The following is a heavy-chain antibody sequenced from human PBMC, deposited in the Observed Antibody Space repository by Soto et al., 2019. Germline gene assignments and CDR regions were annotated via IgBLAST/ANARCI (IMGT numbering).Heavy chain of an antibody. CDR2: ISSSSSYI. Sequence: XGSLRLSFAASGFTFSSYSMNWVRQAPGKGLEWVSSISSSSSYIYYADSVKGRFTISRDNAKNSLYLQMNSLRAEDTAVYYCARGRDYYDSSSDAFDIWGQRTMVTVSS. CDR3: ARGRDYYDSSSDAFDI. V-gene: IGHV3-21*01. CDR1: GFTFSSYS. D-gene: IGHD3-22*01. J-gene: IGHJ3*02.